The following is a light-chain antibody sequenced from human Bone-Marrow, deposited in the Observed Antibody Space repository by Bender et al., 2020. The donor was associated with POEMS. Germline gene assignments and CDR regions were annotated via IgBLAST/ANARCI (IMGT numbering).Light chain of an antibody. Sequence: QSALTQAASVSGSPGQSITISCTGASSDFGTYNLVSWYQHHPGKAPKLMIYEVRKRPSGVSSRFSGSKSGNTASLTISGLQAEDEAHYYCCSYAGRNTFIIFGGGTNLTVL. V-gene: IGLV2-23*02. CDR1: SSDFGTYNL. CDR2: EVR. J-gene: IGLJ2*01. CDR3: CSYAGRNTFII.